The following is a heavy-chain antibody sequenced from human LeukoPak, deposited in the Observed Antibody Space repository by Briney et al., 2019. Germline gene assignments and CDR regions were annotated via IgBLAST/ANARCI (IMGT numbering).Heavy chain of an antibody. CDR3: ARVRTPFGVVASPDALDV. Sequence: GASVTVSCKASGYTFNSYPLTWVRQAPGEGFEWVGWITADNFNTNYAQKFQGRVTLTKETSTNTAYMEMRSLMSDDTAVYYCARVRTPFGVVASPDALDVWGQGTAVTVSS. D-gene: IGHD3-3*01. CDR1: GYTFNSYP. J-gene: IGHJ3*01. CDR2: ITADNFNT. V-gene: IGHV1-18*01.